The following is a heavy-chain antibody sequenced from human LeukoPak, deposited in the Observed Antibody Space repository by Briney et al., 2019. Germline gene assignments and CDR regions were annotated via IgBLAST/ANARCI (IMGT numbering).Heavy chain of an antibody. CDR2: IYHSGST. D-gene: IGHD2-15*01. Sequence: SGAPSLTRAVSGGSLSSSNWGGWGRQPPGEGAEWIGEIYHSGSTNYNPSLKSRVTISVDKSKNQFSLKLSSVTAADTAVYYCARVVGVYFDYWGQGTLVTVSS. V-gene: IGHV4-4*02. J-gene: IGHJ4*02. CDR1: GGSLSSSNW. CDR3: ARVVGVYFDY.